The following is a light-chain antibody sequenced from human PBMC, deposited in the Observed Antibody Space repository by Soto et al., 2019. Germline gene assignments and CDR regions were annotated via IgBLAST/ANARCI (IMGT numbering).Light chain of an antibody. CDR1: SSDVGAYDF. J-gene: IGLJ1*01. CDR2: EVR. CDR3: SSYTTCSTRV. Sequence: QSALTQPASVSGSPGQSITISCTGTSSDVGAYDFVSWYQQHPDKAPTLMIYEVRNRPSRVSNRFSGSKSVNTATLTIPGLQAEDEADYYCSSYTTCSTRVFGTGTKLTV. V-gene: IGLV2-14*03.